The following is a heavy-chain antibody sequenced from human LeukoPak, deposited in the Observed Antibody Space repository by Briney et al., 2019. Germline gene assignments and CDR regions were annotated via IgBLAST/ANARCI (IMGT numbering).Heavy chain of an antibody. CDR2: IFPADSET. V-gene: IGHV5-51*01. CDR3: ARLPTIFGKIDS. J-gene: IGHJ4*02. CDR1: GYRFTSYW. Sequence: GESLKISCKGSGYRFTSYWIGWVRQMPGKGLGGMGIIFPADSETRYSPSFQGQVTISVDKSISTAYLQWSSPKASDTAMYYCARLPTIFGKIDSWGQGTLVTVSS. D-gene: IGHD3-3*01.